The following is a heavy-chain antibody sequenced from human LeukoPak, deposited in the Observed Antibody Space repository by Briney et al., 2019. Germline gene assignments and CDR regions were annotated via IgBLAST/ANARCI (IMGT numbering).Heavy chain of an antibody. D-gene: IGHD3-10*01. J-gene: IGHJ5*02. CDR1: GGSIRSTSYY. CDR3: ARAGSGSFNWFDP. Sequence: SETLSLTCTVSGGSIRSTSYYWGWIRQPPGKGLEWIGSIYYSGSTYYNPSLKSRVTISVDASKNQFSLKLSSVTAADTAVYYCARAGSGSFNWFDPWGQGTLVTVSS. CDR2: IYYSGST. V-gene: IGHV4-39*01.